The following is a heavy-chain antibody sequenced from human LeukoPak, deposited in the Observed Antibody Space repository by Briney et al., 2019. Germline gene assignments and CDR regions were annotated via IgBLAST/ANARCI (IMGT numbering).Heavy chain of an antibody. Sequence: GGSLRLSCAASGFTVSSNYMSWVRQAPGKGLEWVSVIYSGGSTYYADSVKGRFTISRDNSKNTLYLQMNSLRAEDTAVYYCARDLGGSYYFDYWGQGTLVTVSS. CDR3: ARDLGGSYYFDY. D-gene: IGHD1-26*01. CDR1: GFTVSSNY. J-gene: IGHJ4*02. CDR2: IYSGGST. V-gene: IGHV3-53*01.